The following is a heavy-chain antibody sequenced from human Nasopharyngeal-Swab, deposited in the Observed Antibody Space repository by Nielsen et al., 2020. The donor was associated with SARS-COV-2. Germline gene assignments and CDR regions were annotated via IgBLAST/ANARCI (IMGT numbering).Heavy chain of an antibody. V-gene: IGHV1-69*01. CDR1: GGTFSSYA. Sequence: KVSCKASGGTFSSYAISWVRQAPGQGLEWMGGIIPIFGTANYAQKFQGRVTITADESTSTAYMELSSLRSEDTAVYYCAIMTTVTSYLFYYYYMDVWGKGTTVTVSS. J-gene: IGHJ6*03. CDR3: AIMTTVTSYLFYYYYMDV. CDR2: IIPIFGTA. D-gene: IGHD4-11*01.